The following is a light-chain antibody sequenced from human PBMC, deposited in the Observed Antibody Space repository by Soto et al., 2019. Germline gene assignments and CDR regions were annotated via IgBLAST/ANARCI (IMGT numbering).Light chain of an antibody. CDR1: SRNVGGYNY. CDR2: EVS. V-gene: IGLV2-14*01. CDR3: SSYTINSTLV. J-gene: IGLJ1*01. Sequence: QSVLTQPASVSGSPGQSITISNTVTSRNVGGYNYFSWYQQHPGKAPKLMIYEVSNRPSGVSNRFSGSKSGNTASLTISGLQAEDEADYYCSSYTINSTLVFGTGTKLTVL.